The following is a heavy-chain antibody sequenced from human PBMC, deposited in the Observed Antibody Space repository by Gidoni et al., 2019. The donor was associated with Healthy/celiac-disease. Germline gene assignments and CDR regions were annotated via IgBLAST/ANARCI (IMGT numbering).Heavy chain of an antibody. V-gene: IGHV4-34*01. D-gene: IGHD3-10*01. J-gene: IGHJ2*01. CDR2: INHSGST. CDR1: GGSFSGYY. Sequence: QVQLQQWGAGRLKPSETLSLTCAVYGGSFSGYYWSWIRQPPGKGLEWIGEINHSGSTNYNPSLKSRVTISVDTSKNQFSLKLSSVTAADTAVYYCARGRVTMVRVNLRYFDLWGRGTLVTVSS. CDR3: ARGRVTMVRVNLRYFDL.